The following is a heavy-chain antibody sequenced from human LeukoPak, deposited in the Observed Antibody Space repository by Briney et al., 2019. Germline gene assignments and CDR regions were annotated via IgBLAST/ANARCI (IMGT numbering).Heavy chain of an antibody. Sequence: GGSLRLSCAASGFTVSSNYMSWVRQAPGKGLEWVSVIYSGGSTYYADSVKGRFTISRDNSKNTLYLQMNSLRAEDTAVYYCAKDPNLRSGDYIIRWGQGTLVMVSS. D-gene: IGHD4-17*01. CDR2: IYSGGST. CDR3: AKDPNLRSGDYIIR. CDR1: GFTVSSNY. J-gene: IGHJ4*02. V-gene: IGHV3-53*01.